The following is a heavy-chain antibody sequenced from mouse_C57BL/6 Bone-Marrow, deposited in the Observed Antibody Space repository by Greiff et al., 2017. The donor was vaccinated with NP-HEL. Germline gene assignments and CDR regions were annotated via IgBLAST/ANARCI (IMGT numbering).Heavy chain of an antibody. D-gene: IGHD2-5*01. V-gene: IGHV5-6*01. J-gene: IGHJ2*01. Sequence: EVKLMESGGDLVKPGGSLKLSCAASGFTFSSYGMSWVRQTPDKRLEWVATISSGGSYTYYPDSVKGRVTISRDNAKNTLYLQISSLKSEDTAMYYCARHYYSNYFDYWGQGTTLTVSS. CDR3: ARHYYSNYFDY. CDR2: ISSGGSYT. CDR1: GFTFSSYG.